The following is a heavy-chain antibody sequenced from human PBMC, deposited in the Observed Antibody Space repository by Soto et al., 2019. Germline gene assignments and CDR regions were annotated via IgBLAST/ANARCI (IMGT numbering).Heavy chain of an antibody. CDR3: ARGGGGEQREYYDFWSGYYIVHYYYGMDV. V-gene: IGHV3-33*01. CDR2: IRYDGSNK. D-gene: IGHD3-3*01. CDR1: GFTFSSYG. J-gene: IGHJ6*02. Sequence: QVQLVESGGGVVQPGRSLRLSCAASGFTFSSYGMHWVRQAPGKGLERVAVIRYDGSNKYYADSVKGRFTISRDNSKNTLYMQMNRLRAEATVGYYCARGGGGEQREYYDFWSGYYIVHYYYGMDVWGQGTTVTVSS.